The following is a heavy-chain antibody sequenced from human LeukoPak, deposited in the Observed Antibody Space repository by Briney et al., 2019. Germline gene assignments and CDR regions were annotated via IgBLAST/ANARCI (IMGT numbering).Heavy chain of an antibody. Sequence: SETLSLTCTDSGGSISSSNFCWGWIRQPPRKGLEWIGTFCYTGNIYYSPSLKSRVTVSVDTSKNQFSLKVSSVTAADTAVYYCARRPRNSGSYDGPSGLDYWGQGNLVTVSS. CDR2: FCYTGNI. D-gene: IGHD1-26*01. CDR1: GGSISSSNFC. V-gene: IGHV4-39*01. CDR3: ARRPRNSGSYDGPSGLDY. J-gene: IGHJ4*02.